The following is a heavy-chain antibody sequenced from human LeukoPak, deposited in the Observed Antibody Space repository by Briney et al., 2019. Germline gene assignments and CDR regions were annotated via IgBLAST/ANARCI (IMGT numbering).Heavy chain of an antibody. CDR3: ARDAPSDSGYAASPYYFDY. V-gene: IGHV1-69*05. Sequence: SVKVSCKASGGTFSSYAISWVRQAPGRGLEWMGRIIPIFGTANYAQKFQGRVTITTDESTSTAYMELSSLRSEDTAVYYCARDAPSDSGYAASPYYFDYWGQGTLVTVSS. CDR1: GGTFSSYA. CDR2: IIPIFGTA. J-gene: IGHJ4*02. D-gene: IGHD5-12*01.